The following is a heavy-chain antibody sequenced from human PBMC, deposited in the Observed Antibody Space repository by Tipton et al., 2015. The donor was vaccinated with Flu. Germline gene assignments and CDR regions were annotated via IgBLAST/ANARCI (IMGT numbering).Heavy chain of an antibody. CDR2: IYITGST. V-gene: IGHV4-4*07. D-gene: IGHD4-17*01. Sequence: TLSLTCTVSGGPINSDYWSWIRQPAGKGMEWIGRIYITGSTNYNPSLRSRVTMSVDTSKKQISLKLSSVTAADTAVYYCARDTTSPYYYGMDVWGPGTTVTVSS. CDR1: GGPINSDY. CDR3: ARDTTSPYYYGMDV. J-gene: IGHJ6*02.